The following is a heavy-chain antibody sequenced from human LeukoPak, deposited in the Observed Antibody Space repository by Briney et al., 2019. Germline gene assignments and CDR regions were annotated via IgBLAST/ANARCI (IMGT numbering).Heavy chain of an antibody. D-gene: IGHD6-19*01. Sequence: PSETLSLTCTVSGGSISSLYWSWIRQPPGKGLEWIGYIYYSGSANYNPSLKSRVTISVDTSKNQFSLKLRAVTAADTAVYYCARLGYSSGWFDYWGQGTLVTVSS. CDR3: ARLGYSSGWFDY. CDR2: IYYSGSA. J-gene: IGHJ4*02. CDR1: GGSISSLY. V-gene: IGHV4-59*08.